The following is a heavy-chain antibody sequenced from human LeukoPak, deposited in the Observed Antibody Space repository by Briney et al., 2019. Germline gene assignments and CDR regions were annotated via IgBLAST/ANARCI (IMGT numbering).Heavy chain of an antibody. D-gene: IGHD6-19*01. J-gene: IGHJ4*02. Sequence: ASVKVSCKASGFTFTSCDINWVRQATGQGLEWMGWMNPNSGNTGYGQSFQGRITMTRDISIGTAYMELSNLTSEDTAIYYCTRGSSGRRDNWGQGTLVTVSA. CDR2: MNPNSGNT. CDR3: TRGSSGRRDN. V-gene: IGHV1-8*01. CDR1: GFTFTSCD.